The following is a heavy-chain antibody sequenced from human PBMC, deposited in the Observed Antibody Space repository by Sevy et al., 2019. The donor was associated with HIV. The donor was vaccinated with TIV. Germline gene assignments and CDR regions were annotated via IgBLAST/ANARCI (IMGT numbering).Heavy chain of an antibody. Sequence: GGSLRLSCAASGFTFSSYWMSWVRQAPGKGLEWVANIKQDGSEKYYVDSVKGRFTISRDNAKNSLYLQMNSLRAEETAVYYCARDDGYCSSTSCHILLSYYYYGMDVWGQGTTVTVSS. V-gene: IGHV3-7*03. CDR3: ARDDGYCSSTSCHILLSYYYYGMDV. CDR2: IKQDGSEK. D-gene: IGHD2-2*01. J-gene: IGHJ6*02. CDR1: GFTFSSYW.